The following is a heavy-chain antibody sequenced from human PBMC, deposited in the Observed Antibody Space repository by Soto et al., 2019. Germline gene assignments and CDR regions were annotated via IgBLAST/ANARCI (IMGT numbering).Heavy chain of an antibody. CDR2: ISYDGSSQ. Sequence: QVQRVESGGGVVQPGRSLRLSCAAYGFNFNSYGMHWVRQAPGKGLEWVAVISYDGSSQYYADSVRGRFTVSRDNSKNRLYLQMNSLRAEDTALYYCAKYTTAVLAEPSWQDSWGQGTLVTVSP. CDR3: AKYTTAVLAEPSWQDS. V-gene: IGHV3-30*18. CDR1: GFNFNSYG. D-gene: IGHD2-2*01. J-gene: IGHJ4*02.